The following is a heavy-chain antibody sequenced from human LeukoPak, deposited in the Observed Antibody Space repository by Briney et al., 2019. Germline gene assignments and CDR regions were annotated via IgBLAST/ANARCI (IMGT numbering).Heavy chain of an antibody. Sequence: PGGSLRLSCAASGFTFRSYAMHWVRQAPDKGLEWVAFIPYDGSNKYYADSVKGRFTISRDNSKSTVFLHMNSLRAEDTAVYYCARDRWSGSDSGNRIDYWGQGTLVTVSS. D-gene: IGHD5-12*01. CDR1: GFTFRSYA. V-gene: IGHV3-30*02. J-gene: IGHJ4*02. CDR3: ARDRWSGSDSGNRIDY. CDR2: IPYDGSNK.